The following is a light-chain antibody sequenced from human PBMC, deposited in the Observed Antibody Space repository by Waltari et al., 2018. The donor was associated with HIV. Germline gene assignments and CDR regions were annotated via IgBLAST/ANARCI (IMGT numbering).Light chain of an antibody. V-gene: IGLV2-8*01. CDR2: EVT. CDR3: GSYTDTNNHYV. CDR1: SSDLGCYNY. Sequence: QSALTQPPSASGSPGQSVTISCTGTSSDLGCYNYVSWYQQHPGKAPKLLIYEVTKRPSGVPDRFSGSKSGNTASLTVSGLQPEDEADYYCGSYTDTNNHYVFGTGTKVT. J-gene: IGLJ1*01.